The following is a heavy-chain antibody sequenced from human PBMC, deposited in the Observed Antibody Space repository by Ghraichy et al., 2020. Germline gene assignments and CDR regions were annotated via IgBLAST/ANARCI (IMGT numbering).Heavy chain of an antibody. V-gene: IGHV3-7*03. Sequence: GGSLRLSCSGSGFSFSRHWMSWVRQAPRKGLEWVASIKADGSERHYVDSVKGRFTISRDNAENSVSLEMNSLRAEDTGIYYCARDPYGDYKYGGTDYWGQGTPVAGSP. J-gene: IGHJ4*02. CDR1: GFSFSRHW. CDR3: ARDPYGDYKYGGTDY. D-gene: IGHD4-17*01. CDR2: IKADGSER.